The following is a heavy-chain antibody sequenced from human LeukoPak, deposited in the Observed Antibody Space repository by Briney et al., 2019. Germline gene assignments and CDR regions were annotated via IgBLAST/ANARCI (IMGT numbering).Heavy chain of an antibody. Sequence: ASVKVSCKASGYTFNRYYMHWVRQAPGQGVEWMGIINPSGGTTSYAQKFQGRVTMTSDMSTSTVYMELSSLRSEDTALYYCARDDDDSSWHFWGQGTLVTVSS. V-gene: IGHV1-46*02. CDR1: GYTFNRYY. J-gene: IGHJ4*02. D-gene: IGHD6-13*01. CDR3: ARDDDDSSWHF. CDR2: INPSGGTT.